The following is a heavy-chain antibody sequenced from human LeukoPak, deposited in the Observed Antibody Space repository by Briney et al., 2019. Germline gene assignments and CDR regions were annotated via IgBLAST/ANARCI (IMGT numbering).Heavy chain of an antibody. CDR1: GFTFSSYA. J-gene: IGHJ3*02. D-gene: IGHD3-9*01. V-gene: IGHV3-23*01. CDR3: AKGYDILTGYYTAFDI. Sequence: PGASLILSCAASGFTFSSYAMSWVRQAPGKGLEWVSAISGSGGSTYYADSVKGRFTISRDNSKNTLYLQMNSLRAEDTAVYYCAKGYDILTGYYTAFDIWGQGTMVTVSS. CDR2: ISGSGGST.